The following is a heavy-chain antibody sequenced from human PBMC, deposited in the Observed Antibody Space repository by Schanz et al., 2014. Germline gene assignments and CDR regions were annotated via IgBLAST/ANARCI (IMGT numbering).Heavy chain of an antibody. CDR1: GFTFSRHA. CDR2: ISSSGTSI. Sequence: VELVESGGGVVQPGRSLRLSCAASGFTFSRHAMHWVRQAAGKGLEWVSFISSSGTSIYYADSVKGRFTISRDNAKNSLYLQMSSLRDGDTAVYYCASVIMVAGNHRDGRDVWGQGTTVIVSS. V-gene: IGHV3-48*02. D-gene: IGHD6-19*01. CDR3: ASVIMVAGNHRDGRDV. J-gene: IGHJ6*02.